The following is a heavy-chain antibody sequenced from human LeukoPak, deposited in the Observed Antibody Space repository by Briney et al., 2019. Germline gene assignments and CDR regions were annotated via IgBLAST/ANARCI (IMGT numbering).Heavy chain of an antibody. J-gene: IGHJ5*02. CDR3: ARDVGSGWFDP. CDR2: IKQDGSEK. V-gene: IGHV3-7*01. D-gene: IGHD1-26*01. Sequence: GGCLRLSCAASGFTFSSYWMSWVRQAAGKGLEWVANIKQDGSEKYYVDSVKGRFTISRDNGKNSLYLQMNSLRAEDTAVYYCARDVGSGWFDPWGQGTLVTVSS. CDR1: GFTFSSYW.